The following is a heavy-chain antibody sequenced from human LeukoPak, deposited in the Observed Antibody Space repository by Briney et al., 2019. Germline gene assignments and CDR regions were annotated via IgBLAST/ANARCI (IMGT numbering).Heavy chain of an antibody. CDR2: IRSKANSYAT. V-gene: IGHV3-73*01. Sequence: GGSLRLSCAASGFTFSSYAMSWVRQAPGKGLEWVGRIRSKANSYATAYAASVKGRFTISRDDSKNTAYLQMNSLKTEDTAVYYCTSRDCSSTSCYRDPTYYYYYMDVWGKGTTVTVSS. D-gene: IGHD2-2*01. J-gene: IGHJ6*03. CDR3: TSRDCSSTSCYRDPTYYYYYMDV. CDR1: GFTFSSYA.